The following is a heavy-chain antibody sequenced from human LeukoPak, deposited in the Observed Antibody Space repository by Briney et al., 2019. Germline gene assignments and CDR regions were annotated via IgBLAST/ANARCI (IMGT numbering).Heavy chain of an antibody. CDR3: ATAAAGPRPARYYYYYMDV. CDR2: FDPEDGET. J-gene: IGHJ6*03. D-gene: IGHD6-13*01. V-gene: IGHV1-24*01. CDR1: GFTFSSYG. Sequence: GGSLRLSCAASGFTFSSYGMHWVRQAPGKGLEWMGGFDPEDGETIYAQKFQGRVTMTEDTSTDTAYMELSSLRSEDTAVYYCATAAAGPRPARYYYYYMDVWGKGTTVTVSS.